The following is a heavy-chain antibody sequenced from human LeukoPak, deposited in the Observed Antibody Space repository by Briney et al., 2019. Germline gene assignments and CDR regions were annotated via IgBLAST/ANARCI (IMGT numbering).Heavy chain of an antibody. J-gene: IGHJ4*02. Sequence: GRSLRLSCAASGFTFSSYGMHWVRQAPGKGLEWVAVISYDGSNKYYADSVKGRFTISRDNSKNTLYLQMNSLRAEDTAVYYCAKGLRYFDWISSVDYWGQGTLVTVSS. V-gene: IGHV3-30*18. CDR3: AKGLRYFDWISSVDY. CDR2: ISYDGSNK. D-gene: IGHD3-9*01. CDR1: GFTFSSYG.